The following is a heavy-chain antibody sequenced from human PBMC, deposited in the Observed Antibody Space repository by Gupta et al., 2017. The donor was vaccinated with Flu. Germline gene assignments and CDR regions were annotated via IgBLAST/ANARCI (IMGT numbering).Heavy chain of an antibody. D-gene: IGHD2-15*01. CDR2: MNPNNGDT. CDR1: GYTFTDYH. V-gene: IGHV1-8*01. CDR3: ARGVTRGVDY. J-gene: IGHJ4*02. Sequence: GYTFTDYHINWVRQTTGQGLEWMGWMNPNNGDTDYAQKFRGRVAMTRNTSISTAYMELSSLTSEDTAIYYCARGVTRGVDYWGQGTLVTVSS.